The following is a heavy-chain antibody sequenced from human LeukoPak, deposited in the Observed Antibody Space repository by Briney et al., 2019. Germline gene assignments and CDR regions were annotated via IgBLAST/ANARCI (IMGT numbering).Heavy chain of an antibody. J-gene: IGHJ6*02. Sequence: GGSLRLSCAASGLTFSSYAMHWVRQAPGKGLEWVAVIWYDGSNKYYADSVKGRFTISRDNSKNTLYLQMNSLRAEDTAVYYCARTSDPHLYCTSGVCYTYYYYGMDVWGQGTTVTVSS. CDR1: GLTFSSYA. V-gene: IGHV3-33*08. CDR3: ARTSDPHLYCTSGVCYTYYYYGMDV. D-gene: IGHD2-8*01. CDR2: IWYDGSNK.